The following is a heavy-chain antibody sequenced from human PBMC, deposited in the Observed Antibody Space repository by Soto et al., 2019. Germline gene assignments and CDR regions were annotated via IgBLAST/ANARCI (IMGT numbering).Heavy chain of an antibody. CDR1: GGTFSSYA. D-gene: IGHD5-12*01. CDR2: IIPIFGTA. J-gene: IGHJ3*02. CDR3: AREWLQFSGAFDI. Sequence: SVKVSCKASGGTFSSYAISWVRQAPGQGLEWMGGIIPIFGTANYAQKFQGRVTITADESTSTAYMELSSLRSEDTAVYYCAREWLQFSGAFDIWGQGTMVTVSS. V-gene: IGHV1-69*13.